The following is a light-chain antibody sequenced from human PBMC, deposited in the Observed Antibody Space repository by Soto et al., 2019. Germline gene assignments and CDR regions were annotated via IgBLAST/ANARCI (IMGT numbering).Light chain of an antibody. V-gene: IGKV1-5*03. CDR1: QSIKNW. Sequence: DIQMTQSPSTLSASVGDRVTITCRASQSIKNWLAWYQQKPGEAPKLLIYKASTLESGVPSRFSGSGSGTEFTLTISCLQPDDVATYYCQQYNSYSQFTFGPGTTVDIK. J-gene: IGKJ3*01. CDR3: QQYNSYSQFT. CDR2: KAS.